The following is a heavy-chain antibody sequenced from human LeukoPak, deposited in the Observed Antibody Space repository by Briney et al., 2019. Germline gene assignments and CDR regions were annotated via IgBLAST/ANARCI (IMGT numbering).Heavy chain of an antibody. J-gene: IGHJ4*02. Sequence: PSETLSLTCTVSGDSFTSVTDYWAWIRQPPGKGLEWIATGDYSGGTYYNPTLESRVAISADMSKNQISLQLTSVTGADMAVYYCAGERGEEYSSGWYKTNFFYNWGQGVRVTVSS. V-gene: IGHV4-39*07. CDR1: GDSFTSVTDY. CDR3: AGERGEEYSSGWYKTNFFYN. CDR2: GDYSGGT. D-gene: IGHD6-19*01.